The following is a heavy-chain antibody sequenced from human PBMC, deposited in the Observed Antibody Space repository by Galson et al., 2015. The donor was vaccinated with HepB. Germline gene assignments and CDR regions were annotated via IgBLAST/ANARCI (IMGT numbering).Heavy chain of an antibody. V-gene: IGHV2-70*19. CDR3: ARTTMIRGVYKWFDP. CDR2: IDWDPDK. CDR1: GFSLSSSGVC. Sequence: PALVKPTQTLTLTCTFSGFSLSSSGVCVTWLRQPPGKALEWLAPIDWDPDKQYTPSLRTRLNISKDTSKNHVVLTLTNVDPADAATYYCARTTMIRGVYKWFDPWCQGTLVTVSS. D-gene: IGHD3-10*01. J-gene: IGHJ5*02.